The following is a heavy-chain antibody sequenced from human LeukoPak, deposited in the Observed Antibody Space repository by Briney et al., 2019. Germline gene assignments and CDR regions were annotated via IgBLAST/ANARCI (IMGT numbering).Heavy chain of an antibody. CDR2: ISGSGGST. D-gene: IGHD6-19*01. CDR3: AKFGSSGWYEAGAFDY. CDR1: GFTFSSYA. J-gene: IGHJ4*02. V-gene: IGHV3-23*01. Sequence: GGSLRLSCAASGFTFSSYAMSWVRQAPGKGLEWVSAISGSGGSTYYADSVKGRFTISRDNSKNTLYQQMNSLRAEDTAVYYCAKFGSSGWYEAGAFDYWGQGTLVTVSS.